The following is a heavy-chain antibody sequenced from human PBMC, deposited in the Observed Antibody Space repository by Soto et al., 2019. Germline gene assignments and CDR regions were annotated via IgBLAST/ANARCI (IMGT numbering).Heavy chain of an antibody. V-gene: IGHV3-48*02. CDR2: ISSGSDTI. CDR1: GFTFSSYT. D-gene: IGHD6-19*01. J-gene: IGHJ4*02. Sequence: GGSLRLSCAASGFTFSSYTMSWVRQAPGKGLEYNSYISSGSDTIYYADSVKGRFTISRDNAMNSLYLQMNSLRDEDTAVYYCARVRSGWYYFDYWGQGTLVTVSS. CDR3: ARVRSGWYYFDY.